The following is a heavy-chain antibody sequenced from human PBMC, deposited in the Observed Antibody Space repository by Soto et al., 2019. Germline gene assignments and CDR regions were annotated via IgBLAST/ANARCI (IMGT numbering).Heavy chain of an antibody. CDR2: IYHTGST. D-gene: IGHD5-12*01. CDR3: ARAGTGGYSGPAVAGTSWFAP. Sequence: SETLSLTCTVSGGSMSRGDYYWSWIRQPPGKGLEWIGFIYHTGSTYYSPSLKNRVAISVDTSKSQFSLKLSSVTAADTAVYSCARAGTGGYSGPAVAGTSWFAPWGKGTLVPVPP. CDR1: GGSMSRGDYY. J-gene: IGHJ5*02. V-gene: IGHV4-30-4*01.